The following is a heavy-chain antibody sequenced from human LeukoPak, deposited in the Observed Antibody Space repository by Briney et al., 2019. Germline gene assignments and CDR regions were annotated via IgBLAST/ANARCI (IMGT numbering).Heavy chain of an antibody. Sequence: GRSLRLSCAASGFTFSSYGMHWVRQAPGKGLEWVAVIWYDGSNKYYADSVKGRFTISRDNSKNTVYLQMNSLRPEDTAVYYCAKPRGGYYFDYWGQGTLVTVSS. CDR1: GFTFSSYG. V-gene: IGHV3-33*06. J-gene: IGHJ4*02. D-gene: IGHD3-3*01. CDR2: IWYDGSNK. CDR3: AKPRGGYYFDY.